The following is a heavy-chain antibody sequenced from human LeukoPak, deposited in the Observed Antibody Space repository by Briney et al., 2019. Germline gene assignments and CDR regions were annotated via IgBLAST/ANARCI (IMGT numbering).Heavy chain of an antibody. CDR3: ARDKDSWDYGDFYDN. Sequence: GGSLRLSCAASGFAFSSYWMSWVRQAPGKGLEWVANIKQDRSEKYYVDSVKGRFTISRDNAKNSLYLQMNSLRAEDTAVYYCARDKDSWDYGDFYDNWGQGTLVTVSS. CDR2: IKQDRSEK. J-gene: IGHJ4*02. CDR1: GFAFSSYW. D-gene: IGHD4-17*01. V-gene: IGHV3-7*01.